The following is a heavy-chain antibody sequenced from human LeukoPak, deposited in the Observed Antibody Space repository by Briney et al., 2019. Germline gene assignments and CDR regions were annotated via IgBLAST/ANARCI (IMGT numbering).Heavy chain of an antibody. CDR1: GYTFTSYY. Sequence: ASVKVSCKASGYTFTSYYMHWVRQAPGQGLEWMGIINPSGGSTSYAQKFQGRVTMTRDTSTSTVYMELSSLRSEDTAMYYCARDPDYGGNSVARGAFDIWGQGTMVTVSS. V-gene: IGHV1-46*01. CDR2: INPSGGST. D-gene: IGHD4-23*01. J-gene: IGHJ3*02. CDR3: ARDPDYGGNSVARGAFDI.